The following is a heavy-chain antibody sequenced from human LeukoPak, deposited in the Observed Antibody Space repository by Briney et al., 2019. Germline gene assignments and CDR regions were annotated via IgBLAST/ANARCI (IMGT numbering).Heavy chain of an antibody. Sequence: SETLSLTCTVSGGSISSGGYYWSWIRQHPGKGLEWIGYIYYSGSTYYNPSLKSRVTISVDTSKNQFSLKLSSVTAAGTAVYYCARVSVTSRGLDFDYWGQGTLVTVSS. CDR1: GGSISSGGYY. CDR3: ARVSVTSRGLDFDY. V-gene: IGHV4-31*03. D-gene: IGHD5-18*01. J-gene: IGHJ4*02. CDR2: IYYSGST.